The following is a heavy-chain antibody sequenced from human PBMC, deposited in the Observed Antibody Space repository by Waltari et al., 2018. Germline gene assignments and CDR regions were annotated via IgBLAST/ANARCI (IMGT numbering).Heavy chain of an antibody. CDR3: TREGYWLAFDI. Sequence: EVQLVESGGGLVQPGRSLRLSCTASGSTFGDYAMSLVRQAPGKGLEWVGFIRSKAYGGTTEYAASVKGRFTISRDDSKSIAYLQMNSLKTEDTAVYYCTREGYWLAFDIWGQGTMVTVSS. V-gene: IGHV3-49*04. D-gene: IGHD3-22*01. CDR2: IRSKAYGGTT. CDR1: GSTFGDYA. J-gene: IGHJ3*02.